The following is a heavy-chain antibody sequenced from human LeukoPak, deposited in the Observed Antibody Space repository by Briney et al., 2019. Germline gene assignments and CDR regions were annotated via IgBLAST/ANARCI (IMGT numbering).Heavy chain of an antibody. D-gene: IGHD6-13*01. V-gene: IGHV3-7*01. CDR1: GFTYNAYW. CDR2: IKEDGSEK. J-gene: IGHJ4*02. Sequence: GGSLRLSCAASGFTYNAYWMSWVRQAPGKGLEWVAKIKEDGSEKYYVDSVKGRFTISRDNAKNSLYLQMNSLRAEDTAVYYCARDLAASSLYYFDYWGQGTLVTVSS. CDR3: ARDLAASSLYYFDY.